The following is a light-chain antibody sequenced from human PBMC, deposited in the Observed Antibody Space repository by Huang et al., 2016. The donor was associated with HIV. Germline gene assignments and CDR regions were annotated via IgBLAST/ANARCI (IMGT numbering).Light chain of an antibody. CDR3: QQSYSTLLFT. Sequence: DIQMTQSPSSLSASVGVRVTITCRASQSIKKYLNWYQQKPGKAPKLLIYGASSLQSGVPSRFIGSGSWTDFTLTISSLQPEDFATYYCQQSYSTLLFTFGPGTKVDI. J-gene: IGKJ3*01. CDR1: QSIKKY. CDR2: GAS. V-gene: IGKV1-39*01.